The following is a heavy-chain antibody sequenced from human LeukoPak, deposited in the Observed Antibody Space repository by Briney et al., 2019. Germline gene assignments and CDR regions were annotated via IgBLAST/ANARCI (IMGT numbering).Heavy chain of an antibody. Sequence: GASLKVSFKASGYTFTGYYMNWVRQTPGQGLEWMGWINPNSGGTNYAQKFQGRVTMTRDTSISTAYMELSRLRSDDTAVYYCARLPSARLREFDYWGQGTLVSVSS. D-gene: IGHD1-26*01. CDR1: GYTFTGYY. CDR2: INPNSGGT. J-gene: IGHJ4*02. CDR3: ARLPSARLREFDY. V-gene: IGHV1-2*02.